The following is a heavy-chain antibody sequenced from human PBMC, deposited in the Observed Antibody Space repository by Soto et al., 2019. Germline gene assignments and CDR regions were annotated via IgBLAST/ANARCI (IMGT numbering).Heavy chain of an antibody. CDR2: ISWNSGSI. J-gene: IGHJ5*02. V-gene: IGHV3-9*01. CDR3: AKDNVAAAGTGSWFDP. Sequence: SLRLSCAASGFTFDDYAMHWVRQAPGKGLEWVSGISWNSGSIGYADSVKGRFTISRDNAKNSLYLQMNSLRAEDTALYYCAKDNVAAAGTGSWFDPWGQGTLVTVS. D-gene: IGHD6-13*01. CDR1: GFTFDDYA.